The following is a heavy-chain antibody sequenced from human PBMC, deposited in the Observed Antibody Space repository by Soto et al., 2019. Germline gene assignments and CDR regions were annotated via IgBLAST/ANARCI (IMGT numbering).Heavy chain of an antibody. CDR1: GFTFSSYA. D-gene: IGHD2-15*01. Sequence: EVQLLESGGGLVQPGGSLRLSCVASGFTFSSYAISWVRQAPGKGLEWVSGINGRGASTFYAESVKGRFTISRDNSNNTCYLQMDSLRAEDTAVYYCSKDDSLDYWGQGTLVSVSS. J-gene: IGHJ4*02. CDR3: SKDDSLDY. V-gene: IGHV3-23*01. CDR2: INGRGAST.